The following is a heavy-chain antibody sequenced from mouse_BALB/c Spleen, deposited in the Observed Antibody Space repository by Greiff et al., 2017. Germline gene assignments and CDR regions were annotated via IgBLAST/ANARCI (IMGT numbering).Heavy chain of an antibody. J-gene: IGHJ4*01. CDR3: ARGGGNFPYYAMDY. Sequence: VQGVESGPGLVAPSQSLSITCTVSGFSLTSYGVHWVRQPPGKGLEWLGVIWAGGSTNYNSALMSRLSISKDNSKSQVFLKMNSLQTDDTAMYYCARGGGNFPYYAMDYWGQGTSVTVSS. V-gene: IGHV2-9*02. CDR2: IWAGGST. D-gene: IGHD2-1*01. CDR1: GFSLTSYG.